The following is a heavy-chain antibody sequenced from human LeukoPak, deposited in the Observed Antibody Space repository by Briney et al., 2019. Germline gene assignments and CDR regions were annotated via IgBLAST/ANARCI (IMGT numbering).Heavy chain of an antibody. D-gene: IGHD5-18*01. V-gene: IGHV4-30-4*08. CDR3: ARVDNSYGPSGGVDY. J-gene: IGHJ4*02. CDR1: GGSTSSGDYY. Sequence: SETLSLTCTVSGGSTSSGDYYWSWIRQPPGKGREWIGYIYYSGSTYLNPSLKSRVTISVDTSKNQFSLKLSSVTAADTAVYYCARVDNSYGPSGGVDYWGQGTLVTVSS. CDR2: IYYSGST.